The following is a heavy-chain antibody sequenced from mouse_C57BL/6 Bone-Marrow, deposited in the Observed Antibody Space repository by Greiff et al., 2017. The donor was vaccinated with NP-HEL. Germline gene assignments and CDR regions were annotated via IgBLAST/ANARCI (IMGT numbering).Heavy chain of an antibody. CDR2: ISYSGST. CDR3: PRAHNWDWFAY. V-gene: IGHV3-1*01. J-gene: IGHJ3*01. Sequence: EVKLQESGPGMVKPSQSLSLTCTVTGYSITSGYDWHWIRHFPGNKLEWMGYISYSGSTNYNPSLKSRISITHDTSKNHFFLKLNSVTTEDTATYYCPRAHNWDWFAYWGQGTLVTVSA. D-gene: IGHD4-1*01. CDR1: GYSITSGYD.